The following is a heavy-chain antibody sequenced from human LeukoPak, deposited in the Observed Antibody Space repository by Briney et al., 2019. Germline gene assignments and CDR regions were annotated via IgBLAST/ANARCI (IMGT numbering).Heavy chain of an antibody. D-gene: IGHD4-17*01. CDR3: AIVGEALDY. CDR2: INPNSGDT. CDR1: GYTFTGYN. Sequence: GASVKVSCKASGYTFTGYNMHWVRQVAGQGLEWMGWINPNSGDTNYAQNFQGRVTMTRDTSISTAYMELNRLRSDDTAVYYCAIVGEALDYWGQGTLVTVSS. V-gene: IGHV1-2*02. J-gene: IGHJ4*02.